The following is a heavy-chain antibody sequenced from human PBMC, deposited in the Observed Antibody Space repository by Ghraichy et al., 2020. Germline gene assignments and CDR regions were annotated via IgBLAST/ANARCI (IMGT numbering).Heavy chain of an antibody. D-gene: IGHD3-22*01. CDR1: GFTFSSYS. CDR3: ASLFRRWWAGTSGARRTYYYDSSGYPGSLYGMDV. CDR2: ISSSSSTI. V-gene: IGHV3-48*01. Sequence: GGSLRLSCAASGFTFSSYSMNWVRQAPGKGLEWVSYISSSSSTIYYADSVKGRFTISRDNAKNSLYLQMNSLRAEDTAVYYCASLFRRWWAGTSGARRTYYYDSSGYPGSLYGMDVWGQGTTVTVSS. J-gene: IGHJ6*02.